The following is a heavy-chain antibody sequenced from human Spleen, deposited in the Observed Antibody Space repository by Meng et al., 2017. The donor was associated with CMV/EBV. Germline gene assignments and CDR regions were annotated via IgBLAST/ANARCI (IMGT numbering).Heavy chain of an antibody. CDR2: ISFDGNNK. D-gene: IGHD3-9*01. Sequence: GGSLRLSCAASGFTFNTYAVHWVRQAPGKGLEWVAVISFDGNNKYFADSVKGRFTITRDNSKNTLYLQMNGLRVEDTAVYYCAREDYYTLTGFYRTRYYSGMDVWGQGTTVTVSS. V-gene: IGHV3-30*04. CDR1: GFTFNTYA. J-gene: IGHJ6*02. CDR3: AREDYYTLTGFYRTRYYSGMDV.